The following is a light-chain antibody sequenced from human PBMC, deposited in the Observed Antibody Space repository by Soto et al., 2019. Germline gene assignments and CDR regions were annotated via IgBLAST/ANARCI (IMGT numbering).Light chain of an antibody. V-gene: IGLV2-14*01. CDR2: DVS. CDR1: SSGVGGYNY. J-gene: IGLJ2*01. Sequence: QSALTQPASVAGSPGQSSTLSFTGTSSGVGGYNYVSWYQQHPGKAPKLLIYDVSNRPSGVSNRFSGSKSGNTASLTLSGLQAEDEADYYCSSYTSSSTLVVFGGGTKLIVL. CDR3: SSYTSSSTLVV.